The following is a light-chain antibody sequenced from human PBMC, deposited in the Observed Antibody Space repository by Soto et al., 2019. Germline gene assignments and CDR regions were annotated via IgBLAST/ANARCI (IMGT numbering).Light chain of an antibody. CDR1: QAISNY. CDR3: QKYNSAPFT. J-gene: IGKJ3*01. CDR2: AAS. Sequence: DIQMTQSPTSLSASVGDRVTITCRASQAISNYLTWYQQKPGQVPNLLIYAASTLHSGVPSRFSGSGSGTDFTLTISSLQPKDVATYYCQKYNSAPFTFGPGTKVHIK. V-gene: IGKV1-27*01.